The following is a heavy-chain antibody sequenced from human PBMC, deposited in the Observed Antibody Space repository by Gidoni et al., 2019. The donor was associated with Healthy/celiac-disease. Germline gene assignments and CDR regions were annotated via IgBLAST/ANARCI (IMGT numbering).Heavy chain of an antibody. Sequence: QVQLQESGPGLVKPSETLSLTCAVSGYSISSGYYWGWIRQPPGKGLEWIGSIYHSGSTYYNPSLKSRVTISVDTSKNQFSLKLSSVTAADTAVYYCATGAMVRGVIGDIFGWFDPWGQGTLVTVSS. CDR3: ATGAMVRGVIGDIFGWFDP. D-gene: IGHD3-10*01. CDR1: GYSISSGYY. CDR2: IYHSGST. J-gene: IGHJ5*02. V-gene: IGHV4-38-2*01.